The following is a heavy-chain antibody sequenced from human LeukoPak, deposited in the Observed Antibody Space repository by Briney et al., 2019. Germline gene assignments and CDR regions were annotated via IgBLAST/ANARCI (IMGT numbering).Heavy chain of an antibody. CDR3: ARLPGIAPNDY. CDR1: GYTFTGYY. J-gene: IGHJ4*02. Sequence: PGASVKVSCKASGYTFTGYYMHWVRQAPGQGLEGMGWINPNSGGTNYAQKFQGRVTMTRDTSISTAYMELSGLTSDDTAVYYCARLPGIAPNDYWGQGTLVTVSS. V-gene: IGHV1-2*02. CDR2: INPNSGGT. D-gene: IGHD6-13*01.